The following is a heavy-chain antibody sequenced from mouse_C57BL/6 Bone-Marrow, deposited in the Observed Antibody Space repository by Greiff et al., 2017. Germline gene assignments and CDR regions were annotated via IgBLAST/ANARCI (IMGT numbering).Heavy chain of an antibody. CDR3: TGGHSYY. Sequence: EVQLVESGGGLVQPGGSMKLSCVASGFTFSNYWMNWVRQSPEQGLEWVAQIRLKSDNYATTYAESVKGRFTISRDDSKSSVYLQMNNLRAEDTGIYYCTGGHSYYWGQGTTLTVSS. CDR1: GFTFSNYW. J-gene: IGHJ2*01. D-gene: IGHD3-3*01. CDR2: IRLKSDNYAT. V-gene: IGHV6-3*01.